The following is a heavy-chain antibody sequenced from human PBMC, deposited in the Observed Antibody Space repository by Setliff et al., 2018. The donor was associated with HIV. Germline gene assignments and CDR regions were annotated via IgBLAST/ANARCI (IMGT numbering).Heavy chain of an antibody. CDR2: IYYTGTT. J-gene: IGHJ3*02. Sequence: SETLSLPCTVSRGSISRYYWSWIRQPPGKGLEWIGFIYYTGTTKYNPSLKSRVTMSVETSKNQLSLKLSSLPAAEPAVYYCARDRPPSTVDMLGAFDRWGQGTMVTVSS. D-gene: IGHD4-17*01. CDR3: ARDRPPSTVDMLGAFDR. CDR1: RGSISRYY. V-gene: IGHV4-59*01.